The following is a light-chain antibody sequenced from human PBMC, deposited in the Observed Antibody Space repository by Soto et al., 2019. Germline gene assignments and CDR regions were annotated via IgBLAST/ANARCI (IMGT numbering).Light chain of an antibody. V-gene: IGKV3-20*01. CDR2: GAS. J-gene: IGKJ4*01. CDR3: QQYGSSLT. CDR1: QSVSSN. Sequence: IVITQSPSTLSVSPGERATLSCRASQSVSSNLAWYQKKPGQAPRLLIYGASSRATGIPDRFSGSGSGTDFTLTISRLEPEDFAVYYCQQYGSSLTFGGGTKVDIK.